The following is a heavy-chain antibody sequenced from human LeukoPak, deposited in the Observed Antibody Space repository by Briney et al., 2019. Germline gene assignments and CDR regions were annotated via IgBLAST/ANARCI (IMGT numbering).Heavy chain of an antibody. CDR1: GYTFTDCY. V-gene: IGHV1-2*02. J-gene: IGHJ6*02. D-gene: IGHD3-22*01. CDR2: INPNSGGT. Sequence: GASVKVSCKPSGYTFTDCYIHWLRQAPGQGLEWMGWINPNSGGTVYSQKFQGRVTMTRDTPTSTAFMELSRLRSDDTAVYFCARNLLVVSASHYFYGLDVWGQGTALTVS. CDR3: ARNLLVVSASHYFYGLDV.